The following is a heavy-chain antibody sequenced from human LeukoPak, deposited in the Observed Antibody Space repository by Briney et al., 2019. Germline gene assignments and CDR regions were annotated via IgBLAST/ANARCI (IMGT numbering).Heavy chain of an antibody. J-gene: IGHJ4*02. Sequence: GGSLRLSCAASGFTFSLYAMNWVRQAPGKGLEWVSGINDRGDRTFYADSVKGRFTVSRDTSKSTLFLQMSSLRAEDTAVYYCARPRQGDNGSYIGFDCWGQGTLVTVSS. CDR1: GFTFSLYA. CDR3: ARPRQGDNGSYIGFDC. D-gene: IGHD1-26*01. CDR2: INDRGDRT. V-gene: IGHV3-23*01.